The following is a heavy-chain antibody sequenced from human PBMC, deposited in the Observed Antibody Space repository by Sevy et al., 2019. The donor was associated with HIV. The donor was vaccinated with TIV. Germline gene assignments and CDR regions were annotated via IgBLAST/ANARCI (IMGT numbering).Heavy chain of an antibody. Sequence: GGSLRLSCAASGFSFSYYGMHWVRQAPGKGLEWVTFIRSDGSEKFDADSVKGRFTISRDNSKNTLYLEMYSLRVEDTALYYCAKDEEAGGISYLSSIHAPFDYWGQGTLVTVSS. J-gene: IGHJ4*02. CDR3: AKDEEAGGISYLSSIHAPFDY. V-gene: IGHV3-30*02. CDR1: GFSFSYYG. CDR2: IRSDGSEK. D-gene: IGHD1-26*01.